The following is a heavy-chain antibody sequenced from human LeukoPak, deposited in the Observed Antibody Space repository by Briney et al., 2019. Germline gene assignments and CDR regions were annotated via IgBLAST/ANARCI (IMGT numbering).Heavy chain of an antibody. V-gene: IGHV3-30*02. CDR3: ARCGSGSHLGAAYYGMDV. Sequence: GGSLRLSCAASGFTFSSYGMHWVRQAPGKGLEWVAFIRYDGSNKYYADSVKGRFTISRDNSKNTLYLQMNSLRAEDTAVYYCARCGSGSHLGAAYYGMDVWGQGTTVTVSS. D-gene: IGHD3-10*01. CDR2: IRYDGSNK. CDR1: GFTFSSYG. J-gene: IGHJ6*02.